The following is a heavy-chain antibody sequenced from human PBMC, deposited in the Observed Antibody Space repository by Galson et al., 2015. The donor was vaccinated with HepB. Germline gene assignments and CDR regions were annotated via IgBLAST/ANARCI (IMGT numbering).Heavy chain of an antibody. J-gene: IGHJ4*02. Sequence: CAISGDSVSSNSAAWNWIRQSPARGLEWLGRTYYRSKWSTDYAVSVKSRITINRDTSKNQFSLQLNSVTPEDTAVYYCTGGRDTAMDYWGQGTLVTVSS. CDR2: TYYRSKWST. D-gene: IGHD5-18*01. CDR3: TGGRDTAMDY. V-gene: IGHV6-1*01. CDR1: GDSVSSNSAA.